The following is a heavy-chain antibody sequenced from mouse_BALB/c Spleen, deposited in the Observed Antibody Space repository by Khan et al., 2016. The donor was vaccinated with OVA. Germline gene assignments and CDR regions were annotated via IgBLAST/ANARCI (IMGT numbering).Heavy chain of an antibody. D-gene: IGHD1-1*01. Sequence: VQLQQSGPELMKPGASVKISCKASGYSFTTYYIHWVKQSHGKSLEWIGYIAPFNGSTTYNQKFKGKATLTVDKYSSTAYMHLSSLTSEDSAVYYCARHGTSSWFAYWGQGTLVTVSA. V-gene: IGHV1S135*01. CDR2: IAPFNGST. CDR3: ARHGTSSWFAY. CDR1: GYSFTTYY. J-gene: IGHJ3*01.